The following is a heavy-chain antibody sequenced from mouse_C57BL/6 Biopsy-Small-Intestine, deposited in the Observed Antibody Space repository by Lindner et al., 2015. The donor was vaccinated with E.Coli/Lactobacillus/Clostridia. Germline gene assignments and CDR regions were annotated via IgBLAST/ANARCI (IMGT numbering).Heavy chain of an antibody. CDR3: ARGLRYFDWYPSPPTNKRFDP. J-gene: IGHJ4*01. Sequence: SVKVSCKASGYNFTNYYIHWVRQAPGQGREWMGIINPSGGNTRYAQSFQGRVTMTRDTSTSTVYMELTSLRSEDTAMYYCARGLRYFDWYPSPPTNKRFDPWGQGTLVTVSS. CDR1: GYNFTNYY. D-gene: IGHD2-4*01. V-gene: IGHV1-84*02. CDR2: INPSGGNT.